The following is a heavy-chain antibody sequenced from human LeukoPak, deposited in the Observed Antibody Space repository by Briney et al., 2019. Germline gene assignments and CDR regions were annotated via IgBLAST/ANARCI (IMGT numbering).Heavy chain of an antibody. J-gene: IGHJ4*02. CDR3: ARAVAAAAYLSDY. CDR2: IYYSGST. V-gene: IGHV4-39*07. CDR1: GGSISSSSYY. D-gene: IGHD6-13*01. Sequence: SSETLSLTCTVSGGSISSSSYYWGWIRQPPGKGLEWIGSIYYSGSTYYNPSLKSRVTISVDTSKNQISLKLSSVTAADTAVYYCARAVAAAAYLSDYWGQGTLVTVSS.